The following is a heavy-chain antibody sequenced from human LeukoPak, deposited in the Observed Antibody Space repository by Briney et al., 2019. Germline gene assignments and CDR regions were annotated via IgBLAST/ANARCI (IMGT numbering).Heavy chain of an antibody. CDR3: AKQSLYDSSGHFHY. CDR2: ITGSGGYT. V-gene: IGHV3-23*01. CDR1: GLTFSSYA. D-gene: IGHD3-22*01. Sequence: GGSLRLSCTASGLTFSSYAMTWVRQAPGKGLEWVSTITGSGGYTYYADSVKGRFTISRDNSKNTLFLRMNSLRAEDTAVYFCAKQSLYDSSGHFHYWGQGTLVTVSS. J-gene: IGHJ4*02.